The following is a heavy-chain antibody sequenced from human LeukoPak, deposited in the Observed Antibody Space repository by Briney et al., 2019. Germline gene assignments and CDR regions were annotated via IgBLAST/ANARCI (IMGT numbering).Heavy chain of an antibody. V-gene: IGHV4-38-2*01. CDR2: IYHSGST. J-gene: IGHJ4*02. CDR1: GYSISSGYY. CDR3: ARTSSGTDY. D-gene: IGHD6-19*01. Sequence: SGTLSLTCAVPGYSISSGYYWGWIRQPPGKGLEWIGSIYHSGSTYYNPSLKSRVTISVDTSKNQFSLKLSSVTAADTAVYYCARTSSGTDYWGQGTLVTVSS.